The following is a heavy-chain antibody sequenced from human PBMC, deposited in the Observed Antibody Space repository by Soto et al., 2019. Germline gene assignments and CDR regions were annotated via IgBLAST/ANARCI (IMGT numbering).Heavy chain of an antibody. V-gene: IGHV3-23*01. CDR1: GFTFSSYA. Sequence: RGSPRLSFAAPGFTFSSYAMSWVRQAPGKGLEWVSAISGSGGSTYYADSVKGRFTISRDNSKNTLYLQMNSLRAEDTAVYYCAKENGGSGWYSVPYYFDYWGQGTLVTVSS. J-gene: IGHJ4*02. D-gene: IGHD6-19*01. CDR2: ISGSGGST. CDR3: AKENGGSGWYSVPYYFDY.